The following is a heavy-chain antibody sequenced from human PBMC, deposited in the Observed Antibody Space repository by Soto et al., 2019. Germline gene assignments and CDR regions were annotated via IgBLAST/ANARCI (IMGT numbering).Heavy chain of an antibody. D-gene: IGHD2-15*01. CDR1: GFTFSSYG. CDR3: ARGGVTEGVAYYYGTDV. CDR2: IWYDGSNK. V-gene: IGHV3-33*01. J-gene: IGHJ6*02. Sequence: QVQLVESGGGVVQPGRSLRFSCAASGFTFSSYGMHWVRQAPGKGLEWVAVIWYDGSNKYYADSVKGRFTISRDNSKNTLYLQMNSLRAEDTAVYYCARGGVTEGVAYYYGTDVWGQGTTVTVSS.